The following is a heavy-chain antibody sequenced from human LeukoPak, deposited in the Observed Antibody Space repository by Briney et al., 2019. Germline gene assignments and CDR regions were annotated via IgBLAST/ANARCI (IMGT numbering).Heavy chain of an antibody. V-gene: IGHV1-8*03. CDR2: LNPNSGNT. CDR1: GYTFTTYD. CDR3: ARGPGSGWYENWFDP. J-gene: IGHJ5*02. D-gene: IGHD6-19*01. Sequence: ASVKVSCKASGYTFTTYDINWVRQAPGQGLEWMGWLNPNSGNTDYAQRFQGRVTITRNTSITTAYMELSSLRSEDTAVYYCARGPGSGWYENWFDPWGQGTLVTVSS.